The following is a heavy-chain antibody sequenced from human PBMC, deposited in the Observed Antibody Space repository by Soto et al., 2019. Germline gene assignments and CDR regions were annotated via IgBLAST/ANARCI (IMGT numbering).Heavy chain of an antibody. J-gene: IGHJ5*02. CDR1: GYSFSDYD. CDR3: ARDNRYNWNDEGWFDP. V-gene: IGHV1-8*01. CDR2: MNPNSGNT. D-gene: IGHD1-20*01. Sequence: QVQLVQSGAEVKKPGASVKVSCKASGYSFSDYDINWVRQATGQGPEWMGWMNPNSGNTGYAQKFQGRVTMTRNTSINTAYMELSSLGSEDMAVYYCARDNRYNWNDEGWFDPWCQGTLVTVSS.